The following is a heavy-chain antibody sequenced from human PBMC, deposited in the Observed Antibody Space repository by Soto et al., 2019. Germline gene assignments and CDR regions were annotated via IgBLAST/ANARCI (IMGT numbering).Heavy chain of an antibody. CDR3: ARAQSSSTSLDIYYYYYYGMDV. V-gene: IGHV1-69*01. J-gene: IGHJ6*02. CDR1: GGTFSSYA. D-gene: IGHD2-2*01. CDR2: IIPIPGTA. Sequence: QVQLVQSGAEVKKPGSSVKVSCKASGGTFSSYAISWVRQAPGQGLEWMGGIIPIPGTANYAQKFQGRVTITADESTSTAYMELSSLRSEDTAVYYCARAQSSSTSLDIYYYYYYGMDVWGQGTTVTVSS.